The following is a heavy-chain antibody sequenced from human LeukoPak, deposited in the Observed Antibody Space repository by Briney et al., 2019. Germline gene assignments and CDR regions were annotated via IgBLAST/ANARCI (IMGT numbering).Heavy chain of an antibody. D-gene: IGHD3-10*01. CDR3: ARRSEYNWFDP. CDR2: IYYSGST. J-gene: IGHJ5*02. V-gene: IGHV4-59*08. CDR1: GASISSYY. Sequence: PSETLSLTCTVSGASISSYYWSWIRQPPGKGLKWIGYIYYSGSTNYNPSLKSRLTISLDTSKNQFSLKLSSVTAADTAVYYCARRSEYNWFDPWGQGTLVTVSS.